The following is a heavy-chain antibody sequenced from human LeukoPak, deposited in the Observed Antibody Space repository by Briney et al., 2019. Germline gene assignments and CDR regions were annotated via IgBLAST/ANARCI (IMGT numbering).Heavy chain of an antibody. D-gene: IGHD3-10*01. CDR3: ARYDGGSGPFDY. CDR1: GYTFTNSA. CDR2: INADNGNT. J-gene: IGHJ4*02. Sequence: GASVKVSCKASGYTFTNSAMHWVRQAPGQRLEWMGWINADNGNTEYSQKFQGRVTITRNTSISTAYMKLSSLRSEDTAVYYCARYDGGSGPFDYWGQGTLVTVSS. V-gene: IGHV1-3*01.